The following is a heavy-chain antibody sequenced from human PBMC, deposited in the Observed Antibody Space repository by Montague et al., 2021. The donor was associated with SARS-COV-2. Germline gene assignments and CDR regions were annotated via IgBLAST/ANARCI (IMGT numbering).Heavy chain of an antibody. D-gene: IGHD1-20*01. CDR2: IYNSGST. CDR1: GGSISGYY. Sequence: SETLSLTCTVSGGSISGYYWSWFRQSAGKGLEWIGRIYNSGSTSXNSSLKSRVTMSVDTSKNQFSLKLSSVTAADTAVYYCVRDQGRSNWNYPDYWGQGTLVTVSS. V-gene: IGHV4-4*07. CDR3: VRDQGRSNWNYPDY. J-gene: IGHJ4*02.